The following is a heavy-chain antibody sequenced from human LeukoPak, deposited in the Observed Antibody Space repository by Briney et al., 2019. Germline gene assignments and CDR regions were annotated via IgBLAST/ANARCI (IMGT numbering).Heavy chain of an antibody. V-gene: IGHV4-59*01. CDR3: ARDRDAYLDY. Sequence: SETLSLTCTVSGGSISSYYWSWLRQPPGKGLEWIGYIYYSGSTNYNPSLKSRVTISVDTSKNQFSLKLSSVTAADTAVYYCARDRDAYLDYWGQGTLVTVSS. CDR2: IYYSGST. J-gene: IGHJ4*02. D-gene: IGHD3-10*01. CDR1: GGSISSYY.